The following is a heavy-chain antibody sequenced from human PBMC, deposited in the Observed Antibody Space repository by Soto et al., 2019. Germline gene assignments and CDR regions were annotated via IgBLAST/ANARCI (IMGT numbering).Heavy chain of an antibody. CDR2: ISAYNGNT. CDR1: GYSFTTYW. V-gene: IGHV1-18*04. CDR3: ARAPTVTPDYYYYYMDV. D-gene: IGHD4-17*01. Sequence: GESLKISCKGSGYSFTTYWISWVRQAPGQGLEWMGWISAYNGNTNYAQKLQGRVTMTTDTSTSTAYMELRSLRSDDTAVYYCARAPTVTPDYYYYYMDVWGKGTTVTVSS. J-gene: IGHJ6*03.